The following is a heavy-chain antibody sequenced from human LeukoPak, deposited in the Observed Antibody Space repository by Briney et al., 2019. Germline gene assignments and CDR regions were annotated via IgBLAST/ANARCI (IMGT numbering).Heavy chain of an antibody. V-gene: IGHV1-2*02. CDR1: GYTFTGSY. J-gene: IGHJ6*02. CDR2: INPNSGGT. CDR3: ARVPPWYYGMDV. Sequence: EASVKVSCKASGYTFTGSYMHWVRQAPGQGLEWMGWINPNSGGTNYAQKFQGRVTMTRDTSISTAYMELSRLRSDDTAVYYCARVPPWYYGMDVWGQGTTVTVSS.